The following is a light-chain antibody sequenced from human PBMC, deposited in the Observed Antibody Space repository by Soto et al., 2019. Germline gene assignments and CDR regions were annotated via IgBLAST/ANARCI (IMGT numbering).Light chain of an antibody. CDR2: DAT. J-gene: IGKJ5*01. CDR1: ESVSSY. CDR3: QQRSNWPLIT. Sequence: EIVLTQSPGTLSLSPGERATLSCRASESVSSYLAWYQQKPGQVPRLLIYDATNRATGIPARFRGSGSRTDFTLTISGLEPEDSAVNYCQQRSNWPLITFGQGTRLEIK. V-gene: IGKV3-11*01.